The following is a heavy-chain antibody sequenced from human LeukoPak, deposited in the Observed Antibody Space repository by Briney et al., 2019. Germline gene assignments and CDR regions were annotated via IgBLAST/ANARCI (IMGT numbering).Heavy chain of an antibody. J-gene: IGHJ4*02. CDR2: ISGSGGST. V-gene: IGHV3-23*01. D-gene: IGHD6-13*01. CDR1: GFTFSSYA. Sequence: GGPLRLSCAASGFTFSSYAMSWVRQAPGKGLEWVSAISGSGGSTYYADSVKGRFTISRDNSKNTLYLQMNSLRAEDTAVYYCAKGSRSSWYRFDYWGQGTLVTVSS. CDR3: AKGSRSSWYRFDY.